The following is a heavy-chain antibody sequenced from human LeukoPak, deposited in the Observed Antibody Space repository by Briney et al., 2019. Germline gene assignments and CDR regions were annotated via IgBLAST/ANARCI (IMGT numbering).Heavy chain of an antibody. D-gene: IGHD3-10*01. CDR3: AKGAYYHGSGRYFDY. CDR2: ISGSGGAT. Sequence: PGGSLRLSCASSGFTFRSYALNWVGQAPGQGLEWVSAISGSGGATYYADSVKGRFTMSRDNSKNTLYLQMNSLRAEDTAVYYCAKGAYYHGSGRYFDYWGQGTLVTVSS. V-gene: IGHV3-23*01. CDR1: GFTFRSYA. J-gene: IGHJ4*02.